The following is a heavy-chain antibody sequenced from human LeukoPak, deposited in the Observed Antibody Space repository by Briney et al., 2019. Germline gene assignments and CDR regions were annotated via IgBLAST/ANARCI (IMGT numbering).Heavy chain of an antibody. CDR3: AKRVAESRTWGPSDY. D-gene: IGHD1-1*01. Sequence: SFMLSCAASGFTFSSYEMNWVRQAPGKGLEWVSYISYSGSTIYYADSVKGRFTISRDNAKNSLYLQMNSLRAEDTAVYYCAKRVAESRTWGPSDYWGQGTLVTVSS. J-gene: IGHJ4*02. CDR2: ISYSGSTI. V-gene: IGHV3-48*03. CDR1: GFTFSSYE.